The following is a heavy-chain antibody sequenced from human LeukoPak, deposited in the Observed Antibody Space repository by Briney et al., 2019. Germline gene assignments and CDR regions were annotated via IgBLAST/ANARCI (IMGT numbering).Heavy chain of an antibody. D-gene: IGHD1-7*01. CDR2: IYYSGST. V-gene: IGHV4-59*01. Sequence: SETLSLTRTVSGGSISSYYWSWIRQPPGKGLEWIGYIYYSGSTNYNPSLKSRVTISVDTSKRQFSLKLTSVTTADTAVYYCARALELYDAFDMWGQGTMVTVSS. J-gene: IGHJ3*02. CDR1: GGSISSYY. CDR3: ARALELYDAFDM.